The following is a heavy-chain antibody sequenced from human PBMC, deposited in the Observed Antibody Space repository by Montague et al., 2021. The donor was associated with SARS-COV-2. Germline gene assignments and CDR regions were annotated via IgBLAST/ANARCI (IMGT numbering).Heavy chain of an antibody. CDR1: GGSISSDYYY. CDR2: IYYSGST. V-gene: IGHV4-31*03. CDR3: AKIREQLVRRWFDP. Sequence: TLSLTCTVSGGSISSDYYYWSWIRQHPGKGLEWIGYIYYSGSTYYNPSLKSRVTISVDTSKNQFSLKLNSVTAADTAVYCCAKIREQLVRRWFDPWGQGTLATVSS. D-gene: IGHD6-13*01. J-gene: IGHJ5*02.